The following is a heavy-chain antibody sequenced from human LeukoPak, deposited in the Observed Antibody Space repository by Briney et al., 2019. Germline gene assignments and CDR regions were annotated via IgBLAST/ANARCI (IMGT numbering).Heavy chain of an antibody. CDR3: ASTRDDYVWGSMGE. Sequence: ASVKVSCKASGYTFNDYDVHWVRQATGQGLEWMGWMNPYSGNTGYKQNFQGRVTMTRNTSISTAYMELSSLRSEDTAVYYCASTRDDYVWGSMGEWGQGTLVTVSS. D-gene: IGHD3-16*01. CDR2: MNPYSGNT. J-gene: IGHJ4*02. V-gene: IGHV1-8*01. CDR1: GYTFNDYD.